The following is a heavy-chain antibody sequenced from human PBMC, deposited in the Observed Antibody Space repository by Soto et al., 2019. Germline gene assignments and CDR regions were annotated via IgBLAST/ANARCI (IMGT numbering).Heavy chain of an antibody. V-gene: IGHV4-31*02. CDR2: IYYSGST. CDR1: GGSMSSGGYY. CDR3: ASESEGDGYNSKPAFDY. Sequence: TSETLSLTWTVSGGSMSSGGYYWSWIRQHPGKGLEWIGYIYYSGSTYYNPSLKSRVTISVDTSKNQFSLKLSSVTAADTAVYYCASESEGDGYNSKPAFDYWGQGTLVTVS. D-gene: IGHD5-12*01. J-gene: IGHJ4*02.